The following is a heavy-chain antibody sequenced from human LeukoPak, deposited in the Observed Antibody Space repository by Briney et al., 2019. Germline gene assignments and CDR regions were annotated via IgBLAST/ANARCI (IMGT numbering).Heavy chain of an antibody. V-gene: IGHV3-23*01. CDR2: ISGSGGST. J-gene: IGHJ3*02. CDR3: AKEGVHSSGWYDADAFAI. D-gene: IGHD6-19*01. Sequence: QTGGSLRLSCAASGFTFSSYAMSWVRQAPGKGLEWVSAISGSGGSTYYADSVKGRFTISSDNSKNTLYLEMNSLRAEDTAVYYCAKEGVHSSGWYDADAFAISGQATMVTVSS. CDR1: GFTFSSYA.